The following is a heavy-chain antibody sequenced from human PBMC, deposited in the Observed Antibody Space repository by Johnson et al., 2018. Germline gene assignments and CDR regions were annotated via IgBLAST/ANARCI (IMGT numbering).Heavy chain of an antibody. CDR3: AKITTYCSGGNCFHYYYYGMDV. D-gene: IGHD2-15*01. V-gene: IGHV3-23*04. Sequence: VQLVESGGGLVQXGGSLRLSCAASGFTFSSYAMSWVRQAPGKGLEWVSAISGSGGTTYYAASVTGRFTIYRDNSKNTLYLPMNSLRAEDTAVYYCAKITTYCSGGNCFHYYYYGMDVWGQGTTVTVSS. J-gene: IGHJ6*02. CDR1: GFTFSSYA. CDR2: ISGSGGTT.